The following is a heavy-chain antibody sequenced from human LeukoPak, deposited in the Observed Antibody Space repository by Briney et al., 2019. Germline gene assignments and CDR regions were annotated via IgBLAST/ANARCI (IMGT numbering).Heavy chain of an antibody. CDR2: INHSGST. Sequence: KPSETLSLTCAVYGGSFSGYYWSWIRQPPGKGLEWIGEINHSGSTNYNPSLKSRVTISVDTSKNQFSLKLSSVTAADTAVYYCARAQDWYSSREEGDHWGQGTLVTVSS. CDR3: ARAQDWYSSREEGDH. J-gene: IGHJ4*02. V-gene: IGHV4-34*01. CDR1: GGSFSGYY. D-gene: IGHD6-13*01.